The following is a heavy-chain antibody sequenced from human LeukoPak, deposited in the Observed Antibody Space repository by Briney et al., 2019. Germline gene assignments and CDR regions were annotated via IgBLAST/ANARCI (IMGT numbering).Heavy chain of an antibody. D-gene: IGHD2-2*03. J-gene: IGHJ4*02. CDR2: MKGCCET. Sequence: GGSLTLSCAASGFPFNNYAMLWLRQAPAGAPEGLSNMKGCCETLYADSVKRRFTLSRDDSRNTVYLQLNNLRVQDTAIYYCAGASWISTADAVWWGQGTQVTVS. CDR3: AGASWISTADAVW. V-gene: IGHV3-23*01. CDR1: GFPFNNYA.